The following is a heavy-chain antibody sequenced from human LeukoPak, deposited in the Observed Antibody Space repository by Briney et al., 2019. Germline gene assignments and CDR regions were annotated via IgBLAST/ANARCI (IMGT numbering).Heavy chain of an antibody. J-gene: IGHJ4*02. CDR2: INSDGSST. D-gene: IGHD3-22*01. Sequence: GGSLRLSCAASGFTLSSYWMHWVRQAPGKGLVWVSRINSDGSSTSYADSVKGRLTISRDNAKNTLYLQMNSLRAEDTAVYYCARDSLDSSGYYLYYFDYWGQGTLVTVSS. V-gene: IGHV3-74*01. CDR3: ARDSLDSSGYYLYYFDY. CDR1: GFTLSSYW.